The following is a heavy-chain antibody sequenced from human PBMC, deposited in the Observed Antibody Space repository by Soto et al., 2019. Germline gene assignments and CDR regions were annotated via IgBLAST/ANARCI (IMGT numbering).Heavy chain of an antibody. CDR1: GLTFNTYG. V-gene: IGHV3-30*18. CDR2: ISYDGGNM. Sequence: QVQLVESGGGVVQPGRSLRLSCAASGLTFNTYGMHWVRQAPGKGLEWVAVISYDGGNMFYADSVRGRFTISRDNSKSTLYLQMNSLRAEDMAVYYCAKGKKWELTYYFDYWGQGTLVTVSS. J-gene: IGHJ4*02. D-gene: IGHD1-26*01. CDR3: AKGKKWELTYYFDY.